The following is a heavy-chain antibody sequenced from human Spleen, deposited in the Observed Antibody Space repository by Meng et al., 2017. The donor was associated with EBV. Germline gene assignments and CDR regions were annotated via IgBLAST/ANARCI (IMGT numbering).Heavy chain of an antibody. Sequence: QGGLEWCGPGLGEPWGTLSLTCAVSGGSISSENWWPWVRQSPGKGLEWTGEVYHGGSTYYNPSLKSRVTMSVDKSNNQFSLTLTSVTAADTAVYYCANIDDFDIWGQGTLVTVSS. CDR2: VYHGGST. D-gene: IGHD5-24*01. V-gene: IGHV4-4*02. CDR3: ANIDDFDI. J-gene: IGHJ3*02. CDR1: GGSISSENW.